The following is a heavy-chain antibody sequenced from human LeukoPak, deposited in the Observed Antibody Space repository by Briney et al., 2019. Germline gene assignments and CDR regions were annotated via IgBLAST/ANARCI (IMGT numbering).Heavy chain of an antibody. CDR2: IKQDGTEK. V-gene: IGHV3-7*01. CDR1: GFTFTTYW. D-gene: IGHD6-6*01. Sequence: PGGSLRLSCAASGFTFTTYWMSWVRQPPGKGLEWVANIKQDGTEKYYVDSVKGRFTISRDNAKNSLYLQMNSLRAEDTAVYYCARARRYSSSSGIYYFDYWGQGTLVTVSS. CDR3: ARARRYSSSSGIYYFDY. J-gene: IGHJ4*02.